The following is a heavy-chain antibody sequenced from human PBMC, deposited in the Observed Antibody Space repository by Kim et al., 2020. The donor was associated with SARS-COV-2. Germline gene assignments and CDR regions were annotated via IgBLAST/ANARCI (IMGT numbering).Heavy chain of an antibody. CDR3: AKDRGPGAWADY. D-gene: IGHD3-10*01. V-gene: IGHV3-23*01. Sequence: YYADSVKGRFTISRDNSKNTLYLQMNSLRAEDTAVYYCAKDRGPGAWADYWGQGTLVTVSS. J-gene: IGHJ4*02.